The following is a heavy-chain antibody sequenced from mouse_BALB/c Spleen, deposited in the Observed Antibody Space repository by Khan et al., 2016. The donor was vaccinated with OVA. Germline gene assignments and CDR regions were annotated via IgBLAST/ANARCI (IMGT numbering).Heavy chain of an antibody. CDR1: GYTFTAYD. CDR3: AREGLRGVAMDY. V-gene: IGHV1S56*01. CDR2: IYPGDGDT. D-gene: IGHD2-4*01. Sequence: QIQLVQSGPELVKPGALVKISCKASGYTFTAYDLNWVTQRPGQGLEWIGWIYPGDGDTRYNENFKDQATLTADKSSNTAYMTLSILTSEDSAVYFCAREGLRGVAMDYWGQGTSVAVSS. J-gene: IGHJ4*01.